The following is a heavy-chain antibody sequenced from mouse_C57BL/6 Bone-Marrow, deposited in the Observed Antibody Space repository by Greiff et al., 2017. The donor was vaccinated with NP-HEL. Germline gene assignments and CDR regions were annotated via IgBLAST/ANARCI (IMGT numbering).Heavy chain of an antibody. CDR3: ARDTTDAMDY. Sequence: QVQLQQSGAELMKPGASVKLSCKATGYNFTGYWIQWVKQRPGHGLEWIGEILPGSGSTNYNEKFKGKATFTADTSSNTAYMQLSSLTTEDSAIEYCARDTTDAMDYWGQGTSVTVSS. CDR2: ILPGSGST. D-gene: IGHD1-1*01. CDR1: GYNFTGYW. J-gene: IGHJ4*01. V-gene: IGHV1-9*01.